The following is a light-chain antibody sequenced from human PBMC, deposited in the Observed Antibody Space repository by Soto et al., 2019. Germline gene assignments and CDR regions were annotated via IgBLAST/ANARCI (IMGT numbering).Light chain of an antibody. J-gene: IGKJ4*01. CDR3: QQYNNWPLT. CDR1: QTVGSN. V-gene: IGKV3D-15*01. Sequence: EIVLTQSPVTLSLSPGQRATLSCRASQTVGSNYLAWYQQKPGQAPRVLIHGASSRATGIPDRFNGSGSGTEFTLTISSLQSEDFAVYSCQQYNNWPLTFGGGTKVETK. CDR2: GAS.